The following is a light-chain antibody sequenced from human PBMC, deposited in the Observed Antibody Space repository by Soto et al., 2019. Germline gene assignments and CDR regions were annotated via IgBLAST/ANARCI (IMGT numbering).Light chain of an antibody. Sequence: VLTQPTSVSGSPGQSITISCTGNHNDIGTYDYVSWYQQHPGRAPRLLIHGVTTRPSGISGRFSASKSGLTASLTISGLQPEEEAYYYCSSFTSNRIYVFGPWTQLTVL. CDR2: GVT. CDR3: SSFTSNRIYV. CDR1: HNDIGTYDY. V-gene: IGLV2-14*03. J-gene: IGLJ1*01.